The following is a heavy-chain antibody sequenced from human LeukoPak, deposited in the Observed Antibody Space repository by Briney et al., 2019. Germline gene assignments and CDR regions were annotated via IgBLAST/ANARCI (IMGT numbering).Heavy chain of an antibody. Sequence: SETLSLTCTVSGGSISSSSYYWGWIRQPPGKGLEWIGSIYYSGSTYYNPSLKSRVTISVDASKNQFSLKLSSATAADTAVYYCARVSYYYYMDVWGKGTTVTVSS. CDR1: GGSISSSSYY. V-gene: IGHV4-39*07. J-gene: IGHJ6*03. CDR3: ARVSYYYYMDV. CDR2: IYYSGST.